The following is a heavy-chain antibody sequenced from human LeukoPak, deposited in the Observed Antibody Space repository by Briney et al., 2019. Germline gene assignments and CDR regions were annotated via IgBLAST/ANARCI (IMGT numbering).Heavy chain of an antibody. CDR3: ARGLVHDTSGYYSDY. D-gene: IGHD3-22*01. CDR2: INSDGSWT. CDR1: GNYW. Sequence: TGGSLSLSCAASGNYWMHWVRQAPGKGLVWVSHINSDGSWTSYADSVKGRFTVSRDNAKNTLYPQMDSLRAEDSAVYYCARGLVHDTSGYYSDYWGQGILVTVSS. J-gene: IGHJ4*02. V-gene: IGHV3-74*01.